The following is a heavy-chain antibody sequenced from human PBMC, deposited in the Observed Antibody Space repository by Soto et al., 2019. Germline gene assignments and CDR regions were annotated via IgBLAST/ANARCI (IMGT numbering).Heavy chain of an antibody. J-gene: IGHJ4*02. V-gene: IGHV5-51*01. Sequence: PGESLKISFKGSGYDFTRTWIGWVGQLPGKGLDWMGIIYPGDSETRYSPSFQGQVTISADKSISTAYLQWSSLKTSDTAMYYCARLVGGYDSYFDHWGQGTRVTVSS. CDR1: GYDFTRTW. D-gene: IGHD5-12*01. CDR3: ARLVGGYDSYFDH. CDR2: IYPGDSET.